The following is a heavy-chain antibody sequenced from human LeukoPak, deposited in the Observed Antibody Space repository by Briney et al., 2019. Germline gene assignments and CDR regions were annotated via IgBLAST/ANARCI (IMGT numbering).Heavy chain of an antibody. D-gene: IGHD2-21*02. CDR2: TSNDGSNK. Sequence: GRSLRLSCAASGFTFSSYAMHWVRQAPGKGLEWVAVTSNDGSNKYYADSVKGRFTISRDNSKNTLYLQMNSLIAEDTAVYYCARDEAYCGGDCYSVLPDAFDIWGQGTMDTVSS. CDR1: GFTFSSYA. J-gene: IGHJ3*02. V-gene: IGHV3-30*04. CDR3: ARDEAYCGGDCYSVLPDAFDI.